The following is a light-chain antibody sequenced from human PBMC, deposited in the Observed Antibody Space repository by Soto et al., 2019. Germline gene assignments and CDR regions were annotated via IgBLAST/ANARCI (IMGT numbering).Light chain of an antibody. CDR3: QQYGSSGT. Sequence: IVLTPSPATLSLSPVERATLSCRASQSVSNNYLAWYQQKPGQAPRLLIYGASNRATGIPDRFSGSGSGTDFTLTISRLEPEDFAVYDCQQYGSSGTCGQGTKVDIK. CDR1: QSVSNNY. J-gene: IGKJ1*01. V-gene: IGKV3-20*01. CDR2: GAS.